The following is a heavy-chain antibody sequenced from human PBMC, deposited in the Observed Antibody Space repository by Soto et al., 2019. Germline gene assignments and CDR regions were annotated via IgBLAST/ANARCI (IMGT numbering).Heavy chain of an antibody. Sequence: QITVKEAGPTLVKPTQTLKLTCSLSEVSVDTRGVGIGWIRQPPGNALEWLALIFWDDDKRYRPSLKSRLTISRDTSKHQVVLTMSDMGPGDAATYYCAHTEGASGYFDRWGRGTLYTVSS. D-gene: IGHD3-3*01. V-gene: IGHV2-5*02. CDR1: EVSVDTRGVG. CDR3: AHTEGASGYFDR. CDR2: IFWDDDK. J-gene: IGHJ2*01.